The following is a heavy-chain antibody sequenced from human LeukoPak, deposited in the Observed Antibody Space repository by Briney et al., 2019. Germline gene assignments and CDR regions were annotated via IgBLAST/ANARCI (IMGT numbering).Heavy chain of an antibody. CDR3: ARDTARNWFDP. J-gene: IGHJ5*02. CDR2: IYNSGTT. V-gene: IGHV4-31*03. D-gene: IGHD5-18*01. CDR1: GGSINSGGYY. Sequence: SETLSLTCTVSGGSINSGGYYWSWIRQHPGKGLEWIGYIYNSGTTCYNPSLKSRVTISVDTSKNQFSLKLTSVTAADTAVYYCARDTARNWFDPWGQGALVTVSS.